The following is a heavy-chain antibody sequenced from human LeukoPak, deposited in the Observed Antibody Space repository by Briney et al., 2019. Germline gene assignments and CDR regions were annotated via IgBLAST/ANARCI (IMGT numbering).Heavy chain of an antibody. CDR3: ARGRIVGATRGGIYFDY. J-gene: IGHJ4*02. CDR1: GFTFSTYA. CDR2: ISSSSSYM. D-gene: IGHD1-26*01. V-gene: IGHV3-21*01. Sequence: KPGGSLRLSCTASGFTFSTYAMNWVRQAPGKGLEWVSSISSSSSYMYYADSVKGRFTISRDNAKNSLYLQMNSLRAEDTAVYYCARGRIVGATRGGIYFDYWGQGTLVTVSS.